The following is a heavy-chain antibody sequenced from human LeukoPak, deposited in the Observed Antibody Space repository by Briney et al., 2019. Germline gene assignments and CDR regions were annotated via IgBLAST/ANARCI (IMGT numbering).Heavy chain of an antibody. CDR3: GYFDWAFDY. J-gene: IGHJ4*02. CDR1: GFTFSSYW. Sequence: GGSLRLSCAASGFTFSSYWMSWVRQAPGKRLEWVANIKQDGSEKYYVDSVKGRFTISRDNAKNSLYLQMNSLRAEDTAVYYCGYFDWAFDYWGQGTLVTVSS. V-gene: IGHV3-7*01. D-gene: IGHD3-9*01. CDR2: IKQDGSEK.